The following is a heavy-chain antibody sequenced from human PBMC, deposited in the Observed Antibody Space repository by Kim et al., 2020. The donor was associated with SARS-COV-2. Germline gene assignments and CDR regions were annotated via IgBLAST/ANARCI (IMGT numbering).Heavy chain of an antibody. CDR1: GFTFGDYA. Sequence: GGSLRLSCTASGFTFGDYAMSWVRQAPGKGLEWVGFIRSKAYGGTTEYAASVKGRFTISRDDSKSIAYLQMNSLKTEDTAVYYCTRVGMDFWSGYYTSGYYYYYMDVWGKGTTVTVSS. J-gene: IGHJ6*03. CDR2: IRSKAYGGTT. D-gene: IGHD3-3*01. CDR3: TRVGMDFWSGYYTSGYYYYYMDV. V-gene: IGHV3-49*04.